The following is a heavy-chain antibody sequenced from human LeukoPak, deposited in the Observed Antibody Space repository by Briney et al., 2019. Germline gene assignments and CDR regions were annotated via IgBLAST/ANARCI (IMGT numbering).Heavy chain of an antibody. V-gene: IGHV1-8*01. CDR2: MNPNSGNT. J-gene: IGHJ4*02. CDR1: GYAFTSYD. D-gene: IGHD6-13*01. CDR3: ARGVYSSSWYKDDY. Sequence: ASVKVSCKASGYAFTSYDINWVRQATGQGLEWMGWMNPNSGNTGYAQKFQGGVTMTRNTSISTAYMELSSLRSEDTAVYYCARGVYSSSWYKDDYWGQGTLVTVSS.